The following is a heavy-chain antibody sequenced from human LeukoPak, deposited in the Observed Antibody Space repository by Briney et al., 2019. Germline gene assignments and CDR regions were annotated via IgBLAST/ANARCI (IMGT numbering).Heavy chain of an antibody. D-gene: IGHD3-22*01. V-gene: IGHV4-38-2*01. CDR3: ARMLQYSSGEDY. CDR2: THHSGSS. CDR1: GYSISSGYY. Sequence: SETLSLTCGVSGYSISSGYYWGWIRQPPGKGLEWIGSTHHSGSSYHNPSLKSRVTMSIDTSKNQFSLKLSSVTAADTAAYFCARMLQYSSGEDYWGQGNLVTVSS. J-gene: IGHJ4*02.